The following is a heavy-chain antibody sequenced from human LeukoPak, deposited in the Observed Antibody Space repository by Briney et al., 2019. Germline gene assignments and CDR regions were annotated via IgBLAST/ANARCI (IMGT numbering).Heavy chain of an antibody. J-gene: IGHJ4*02. CDR2: INPGGSSI. CDR3: ARSNQADDY. V-gene: IGHV3-74*01. D-gene: IGHD1-14*01. CDR1: GFTFSSYW. Sequence: GGSLRLSCAASGFTFSSYWVHWVRQVPGKGLVWVARINPGGSSITYADSVKGRVTISRDNAKNTLYLQMDSLRAEDTGVYYCARSNQADDYWGQGTLVTVSS.